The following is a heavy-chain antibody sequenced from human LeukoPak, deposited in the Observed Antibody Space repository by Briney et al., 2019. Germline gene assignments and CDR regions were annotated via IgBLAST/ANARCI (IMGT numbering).Heavy chain of an antibody. D-gene: IGHD3-16*01. CDR1: GFTFSSYW. CDR2: IKQDGSEK. J-gene: IGHJ3*02. V-gene: IGHV3-7*01. Sequence: GGSLRLSCAASGFTFSSYWMSWVRQAPGKGLGWVANIKQDGSEKYYVDSVKGRFTISRDNAKNSLYLQMNSLRAEDTAVYYCARDRAFGGVIGAFDIWGQGTMGTVSS. CDR3: ARDRAFGGVIGAFDI.